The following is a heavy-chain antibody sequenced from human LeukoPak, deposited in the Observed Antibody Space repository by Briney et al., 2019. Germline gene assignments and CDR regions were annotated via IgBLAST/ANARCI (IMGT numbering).Heavy chain of an antibody. J-gene: IGHJ4*02. D-gene: IGHD5-12*01. CDR1: GFTFSDYY. Sequence: GGSLRLSCAAYGFTFSDYYMRWIRQAPGKGLERDSYIRSSSSTIYYPDPVNDRFTISRDNAKNSLYLQMISLRAEDTAVYYCAREVDIVATMWFDYWGQGTLVTVSS. V-gene: IGHV3-11*04. CDR3: AREVDIVATMWFDY. CDR2: IRSSSSTI.